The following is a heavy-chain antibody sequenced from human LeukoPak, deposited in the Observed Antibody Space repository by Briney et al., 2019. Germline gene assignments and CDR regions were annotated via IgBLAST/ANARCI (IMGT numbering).Heavy chain of an antibody. D-gene: IGHD3-22*01. CDR3: ARDSTQRTSSADYYDSSGYYYGPDY. CDR2: IWYDGSNK. J-gene: IGHJ4*02. V-gene: IGHV3-33*01. Sequence: GGSLRLSCAASGFTFSSYGMHWVRQAPGKGLEWVAVIWYDGSNKYYADSVKDRFTISRDNSKNTLYLQMNSLRAEDTAVYYCARDSTQRTSSADYYDSSGYYYGPDYWGQGTLVTVSS. CDR1: GFTFSSYG.